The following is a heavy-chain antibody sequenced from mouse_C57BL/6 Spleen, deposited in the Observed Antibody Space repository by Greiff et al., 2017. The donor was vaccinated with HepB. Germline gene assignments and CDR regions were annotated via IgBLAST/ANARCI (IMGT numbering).Heavy chain of an antibody. Sequence: EVQLQQSGPVLVKPGASVKMSCKASGYTFTDYYMNWVKQSPGKSLEWIGVINPYNGGTSYNQKFKGKATLTVDKSSSTAYMELNSLTSEDSAVYYCARNYGSSPAWFAYWGQGTLVTVSA. V-gene: IGHV1-19*01. J-gene: IGHJ3*01. D-gene: IGHD1-1*01. CDR3: ARNYGSSPAWFAY. CDR1: GYTFTDYY. CDR2: INPYNGGT.